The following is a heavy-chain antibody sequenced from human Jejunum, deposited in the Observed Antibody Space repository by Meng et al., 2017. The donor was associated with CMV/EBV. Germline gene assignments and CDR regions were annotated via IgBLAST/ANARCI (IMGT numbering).Heavy chain of an antibody. CDR3: ARDRHYSDSSGYYLYFDY. J-gene: IGHJ4*02. D-gene: IGHD3-22*01. V-gene: IGHV4-59*01. Sequence: GSINNYYWSWIRQPPGRGLEWIGYVSCSGGTNQNPSLKGRVTTSVDTSKNQFSLKLRSVTAADTAVYYCARDRHYSDSSGYYLYFDYWGQGALVTVSS. CDR2: VSCSGGT. CDR1: GSINNYY.